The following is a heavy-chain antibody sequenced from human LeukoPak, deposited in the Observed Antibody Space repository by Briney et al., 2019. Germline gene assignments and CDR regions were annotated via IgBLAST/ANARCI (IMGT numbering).Heavy chain of an antibody. D-gene: IGHD3-10*01. CDR3: AREGRGGFDS. V-gene: IGHV3-7*01. J-gene: IGHJ4*02. Sequence: GGSLRLSCVASGFTFSDYWMSWVRQAPGKGLEWVANIKQDGSEKEFVDSVKGRFTISRDNAKNSLYLQMNSLRADDTAVYYCAREGRGGFDSWGQGTLVTVSS. CDR2: IKQDGSEK. CDR1: GFTFSDYW.